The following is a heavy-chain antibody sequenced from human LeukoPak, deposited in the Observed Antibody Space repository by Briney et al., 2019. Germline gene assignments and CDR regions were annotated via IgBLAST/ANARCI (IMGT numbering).Heavy chain of an antibody. V-gene: IGHV4-59*01. Sequence: SETLSLTCTVSGGSISNYYWSWIRQPPKKGLEWIGYIYKGGSTNYNPSLRSRVTISVDTSKNQFSLKLSSVTAADTAVYYCARTKLRWYFDYWGQGTLVTVSS. CDR2: IYKGGST. D-gene: IGHD4-23*01. CDR3: ARTKLRWYFDY. J-gene: IGHJ4*02. CDR1: GGSISNYY.